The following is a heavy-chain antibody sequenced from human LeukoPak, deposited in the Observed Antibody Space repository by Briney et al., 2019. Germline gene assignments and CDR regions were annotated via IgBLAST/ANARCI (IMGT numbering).Heavy chain of an antibody. CDR2: ISSSSSYI. Sequence: GGSLRLSCAASGFTFSSYSMNWVRQAPGKGLEWVSSISSSSSYIYYADSVKGRFTISRDNSKNTLYLQMNSLRAEDTAVYYCAKDLNSSGWYDPSYFDYWGQGTLVTVSS. D-gene: IGHD6-19*01. J-gene: IGHJ4*02. V-gene: IGHV3-21*04. CDR1: GFTFSSYS. CDR3: AKDLNSSGWYDPSYFDY.